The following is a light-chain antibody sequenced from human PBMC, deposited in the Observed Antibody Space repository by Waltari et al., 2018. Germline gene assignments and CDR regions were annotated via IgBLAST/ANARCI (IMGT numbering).Light chain of an antibody. Sequence: DIVMTQSPDSLAVSLGERATINCKSSQSVLHSSNNKNYLAWYQQKPGQPPKLLIYWASTRQSGDTDRFSGSGSGTDFTLTISSLQAEDVAVYYCQQYYSTPYTFGQGTKLEIK. CDR2: WAS. CDR3: QQYYSTPYT. J-gene: IGKJ2*01. V-gene: IGKV4-1*01. CDR1: QSVLHSSNNKNY.